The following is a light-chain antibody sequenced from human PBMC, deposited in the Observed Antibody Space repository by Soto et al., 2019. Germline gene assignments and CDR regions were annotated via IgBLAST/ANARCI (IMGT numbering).Light chain of an antibody. J-gene: IGLJ1*01. CDR2: EVS. CDR3: CSYAGSSALYV. CDR1: SSDFGSYNL. Sequence: QSVLTQPASVSGSPGQSITISCSGTSSDFGSYNLVSWYQQHPGKAPKLMIYEVSKRPSGLSNRFSGSKSGNTASLTISGLQAEDEADYYCCSYAGSSALYVFGTGTKVTVL. V-gene: IGLV2-23*02.